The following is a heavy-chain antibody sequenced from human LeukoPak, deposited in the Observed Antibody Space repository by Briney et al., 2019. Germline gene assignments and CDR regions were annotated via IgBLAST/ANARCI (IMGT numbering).Heavy chain of an antibody. CDR3: ARDPFRHSGSYYDY. Sequence: ASVKVSCKASGYTFTGYYMHWVRQAPGQGLEWMGRINPNSGGTNYAQKFQGRVTMTRDTSISTAYMELSRLRSDYTAVYYCARDPFRHSGSYYDYWGQGTLVTVSS. CDR2: INPNSGGT. J-gene: IGHJ4*02. D-gene: IGHD1-26*01. V-gene: IGHV1-2*06. CDR1: GYTFTGYY.